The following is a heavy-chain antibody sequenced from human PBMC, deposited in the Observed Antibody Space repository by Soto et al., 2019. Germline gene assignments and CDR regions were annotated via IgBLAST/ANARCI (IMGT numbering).Heavy chain of an antibody. CDR3: ARERDSCGGDCYNDHDAFDI. V-gene: IGHV6-1*01. CDR2: TYYRSKWYN. Sequence: SQTLSLTCAISGDSVSSNSAAWNWIRQSPSRGLEWLGRTYYRSKWYNDYAVSVKSRITINPDTSKNQFSLQLNSVTPEDTAVYYCARERDSCGGDCYNDHDAFDIWGQGTMVTVSS. CDR1: GDSVSSNSAA. J-gene: IGHJ3*02. D-gene: IGHD2-21*02.